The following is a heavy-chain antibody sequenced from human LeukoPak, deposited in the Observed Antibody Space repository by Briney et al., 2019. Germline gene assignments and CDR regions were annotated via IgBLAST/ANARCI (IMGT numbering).Heavy chain of an antibody. D-gene: IGHD1-1*01. J-gene: IGHJ4*02. V-gene: IGHV4-34*01. CDR2: INHSGST. Sequence: SETLSLTCAVYGGSFSGYYWSWIRQLPGKGLEWIGEINHSGSTNYNPSLKSRVTISVDTSKNQFSLKLSSVTAADTAVYYCARDTKNWGQGTLVTVSS. CDR3: ARDTKN. CDR1: GGSFSGYY.